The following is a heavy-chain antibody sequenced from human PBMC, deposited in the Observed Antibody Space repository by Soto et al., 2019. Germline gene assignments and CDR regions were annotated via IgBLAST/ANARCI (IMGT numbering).Heavy chain of an antibody. J-gene: IGHJ4*02. Sequence: HPGGSLRLSCAASGFIFSNHAMSWVRQVPGKGLEWVSGISAGGNLIYYADSVRGRFTMSRDNSKNMLYLQMSSLRAEDTAVYFCAKRQGIGAAAKNFDFWGQGARVTVSS. CDR1: GFIFSNHA. CDR2: ISAGGNLI. V-gene: IGHV3-23*01. CDR3: AKRQGIGAAAKNFDF. D-gene: IGHD6-13*01.